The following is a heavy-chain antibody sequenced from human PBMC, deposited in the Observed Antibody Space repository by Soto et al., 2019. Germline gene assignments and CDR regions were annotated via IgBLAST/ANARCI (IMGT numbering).Heavy chain of an antibody. D-gene: IGHD3-22*01. CDR3: AKRGAYDSSGYYDAFAS. J-gene: IGHJ3*02. Sequence: GGSLRLSCAASGFTFSSYSMNWVRQAPGKGLEWVSYISGSGGDTSYGDSVKGRFTISRDNSKNTLYLQLNSLRAEDTAVYYCAKRGAYDSSGYYDAFASWGQGTMVTVSS. CDR2: ISGSGGDT. CDR1: GFTFSSYS. V-gene: IGHV3-23*01.